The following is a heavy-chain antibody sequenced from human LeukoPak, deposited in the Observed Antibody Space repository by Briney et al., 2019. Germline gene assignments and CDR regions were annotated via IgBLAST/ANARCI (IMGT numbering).Heavy chain of an antibody. CDR2: ISAYNGNT. CDR1: GYTFTSYG. D-gene: IGHD1-7*01. V-gene: IGHV1-18*01. J-gene: IGHJ4*02. Sequence: GASVKVSCMASGYTFTSYGISWVRQAPGQGLEWMGWISAYNGNTNYPQKLQGRLTMTTDTSTSTAYMELRSLRSDDTAVYYCASLGTGYNWNYAPRGLDYWGQGTLVTVSS. CDR3: ASLGTGYNWNYAPRGLDY.